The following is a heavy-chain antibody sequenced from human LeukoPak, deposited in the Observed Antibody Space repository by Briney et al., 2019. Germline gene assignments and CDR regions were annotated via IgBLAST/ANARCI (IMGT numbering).Heavy chain of an antibody. CDR2: ISWDGGST. CDR1: GYTFDDYT. CDR3: AKGYSSGWYDY. Sequence: GGSLRLSCAASGYTFDDYTMHWVRQAPGKGLEWVSLISWDGGSTYYADSVKGRFTISRDNSKNSLYLQMNSLRTEDTALYYCAKGYSSGWYDYWGQGTLVTVSS. D-gene: IGHD6-19*01. J-gene: IGHJ4*02. V-gene: IGHV3-43*01.